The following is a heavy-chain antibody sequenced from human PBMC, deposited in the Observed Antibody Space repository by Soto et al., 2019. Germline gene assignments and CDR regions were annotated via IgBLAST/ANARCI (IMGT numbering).Heavy chain of an antibody. V-gene: IGHV3-33*01. J-gene: IGHJ6*03. CDR2: IWYDGSNK. D-gene: IGHD4-17*01. Sequence: GGSLRLSCAASGFTFSSYGMHWVRQAPGKGLEWVAVIWYDGSNKYYADSVKGRFTISRDNSKNTLYLQMNSLRAEDTAVYYCARAFYGDYGHYYYMDVWGKGTTVTVSS. CDR1: GFTFSSYG. CDR3: ARAFYGDYGHYYYMDV.